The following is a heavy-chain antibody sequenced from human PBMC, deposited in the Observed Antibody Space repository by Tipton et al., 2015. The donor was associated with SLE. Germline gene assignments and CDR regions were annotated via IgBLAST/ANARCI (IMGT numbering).Heavy chain of an antibody. CDR1: GGSISSGTYY. V-gene: IGHV4-61*09. J-gene: IGHJ4*02. CDR3: ARRGRSAWFPGV. Sequence: TLSLTCTVSGGSISSGTYYWSWIRQPAGEGLEWIGHLYTSGSTYYNPSLESRVTISVDTSKNQFSLRLTSATAADTAVYYCARRGRSAWFPGVWGQGTLVTVSS. D-gene: IGHD3-10*01. CDR2: LYTSGST.